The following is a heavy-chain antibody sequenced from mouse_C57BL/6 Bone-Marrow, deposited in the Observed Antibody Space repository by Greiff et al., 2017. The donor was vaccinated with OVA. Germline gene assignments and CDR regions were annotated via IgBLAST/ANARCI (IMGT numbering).Heavy chain of an antibody. Sequence: SGAELVRPGASVTLSCKASGYPFTDYEMHWVKQTPVHGLDWFGAIDPETGGTASHQKFKGKAILTSDKSSSTAYMELRSLTAEDSAVYYCTRGYSNYYARDYWGQGTSVTVSS. CDR3: TRGYSNYYARDY. CDR1: GYPFTDYE. J-gene: IGHJ4*01. V-gene: IGHV1-15*01. CDR2: IDPETGGT. D-gene: IGHD2-5*01.